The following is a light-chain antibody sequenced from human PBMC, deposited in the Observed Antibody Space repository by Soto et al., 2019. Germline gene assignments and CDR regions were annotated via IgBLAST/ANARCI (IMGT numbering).Light chain of an antibody. J-gene: IGKJ1*01. CDR2: AAS. Sequence: DSQMAHSPSSLSASLGDRVSISCPATQGIRNDLGWYQQKPGKAPKRLIYAASSLQSGVPSRFSGSGSGTEFTLTISSLQPEDFATYYCLQHNSYPRTFGQGTKVDIK. CDR1: QGIRND. V-gene: IGKV1-17*01. CDR3: LQHNSYPRT.